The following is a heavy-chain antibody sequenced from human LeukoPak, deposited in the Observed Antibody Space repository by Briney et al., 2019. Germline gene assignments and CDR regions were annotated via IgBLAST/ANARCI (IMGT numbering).Heavy chain of an antibody. CDR3: ARLGIVGATNFDY. V-gene: IGHV3-21*01. CDR2: ISSSSSYI. CDR1: GFTFSSYS. Sequence: GGSLRLSCAASGFTFSSYSMNWVRQAPGKGLEWVSSISSSSSYIYYADSVKGRFTISRDNAKNSLYLQMNSLRAEDTAVYYCARLGIVGATNFDYWGQGTLVTVSS. J-gene: IGHJ4*02. D-gene: IGHD1-26*01.